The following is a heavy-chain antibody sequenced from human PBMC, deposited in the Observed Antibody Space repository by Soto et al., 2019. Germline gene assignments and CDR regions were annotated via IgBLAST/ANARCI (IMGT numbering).Heavy chain of an antibody. CDR2: ISGSGGST. V-gene: IGHV3-23*01. Sequence: PGGSLRLSCAAFGFTFSSYAMSWVRQAPGKGLEWVSAISGSGGSTYYADSVKGRFTISRDNSKNTLYLQMSSLRAEDTAVYYCARRQISPPTRGPASARGAMDIWGQGTTVTVSS. D-gene: IGHD6-13*01. CDR1: GFTFSSYA. CDR3: ARRQISPPTRGPASARGAMDI. J-gene: IGHJ6*02.